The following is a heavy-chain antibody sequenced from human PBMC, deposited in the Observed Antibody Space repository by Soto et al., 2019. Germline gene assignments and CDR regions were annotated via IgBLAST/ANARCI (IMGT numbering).Heavy chain of an antibody. CDR2: ISPYDGNT. V-gene: IGHV1-18*01. CDR3: ARGGYYDSSGSRNYYYYGMNV. CDR1: GYTFSSYG. Sequence: QVQLVQSGGEVKKPGASVKVSCKASGYTFSSYGINWVRQAPGQGLEWLGWISPYDGNTKYAQILQGRVSMTTDTSTKTAYMEVRSLRSDDTAVYYCARGGYYDSSGSRNYYYYGMNVWGQGTTVTVSS. J-gene: IGHJ6*02. D-gene: IGHD3-22*01.